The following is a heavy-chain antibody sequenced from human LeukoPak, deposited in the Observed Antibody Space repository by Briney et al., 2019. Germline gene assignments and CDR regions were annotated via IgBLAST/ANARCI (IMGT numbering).Heavy chain of an antibody. D-gene: IGHD6-13*01. V-gene: IGHV3-21*01. CDR3: ARLGGGHSSSWYDAFDI. CDR1: GFTFSSYS. Sequence: GGSLRLSCAASGFTFSSYSMNWVRQAPGKGLEWVSSISDDSKYIYYADSVKGRFSISRDNAKRSLYLQMNSLRAEDTAVYYCARLGGGHSSSWYDAFDIWGQGTMVTVSS. CDR2: ISDDSKYI. J-gene: IGHJ3*02.